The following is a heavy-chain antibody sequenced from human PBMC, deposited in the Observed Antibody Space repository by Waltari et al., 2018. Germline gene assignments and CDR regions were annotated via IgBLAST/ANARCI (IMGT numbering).Heavy chain of an antibody. D-gene: IGHD4-17*01. CDR3: ARVRTTVTTERYFDY. Sequence: QVQLQESGQGLVKPSETLSLTCAVAAYSISSGSYWGWSRPPPGKGLEWIGSISHSGRTYYNPSLNSRVTISVDTAKNQFSLKLSSVTAADTAVYYCARVRTTVTTERYFDYWGQGTLVTVSS. J-gene: IGHJ4*02. V-gene: IGHV4-38-2*01. CDR2: ISHSGRT. CDR1: AYSISSGSY.